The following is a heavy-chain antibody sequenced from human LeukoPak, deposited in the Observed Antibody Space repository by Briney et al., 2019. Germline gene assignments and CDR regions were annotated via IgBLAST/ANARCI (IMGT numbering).Heavy chain of an antibody. CDR1: GGSISSSSYY. V-gene: IGHV4-39*07. CDR3: AREDPRKYSSDDFDY. J-gene: IGHJ4*02. CDR2: IYYSGST. Sequence: SETLSLTCTVSGGSISSSSYYWGWIRQPPGKGLEWIGSIYYSGSTYYNPSLKSRVTISVDTSKNQFSLKLSSVTAADTAVYYCAREDPRKYSSDDFDYWGQGTLVTVSS. D-gene: IGHD6-25*01.